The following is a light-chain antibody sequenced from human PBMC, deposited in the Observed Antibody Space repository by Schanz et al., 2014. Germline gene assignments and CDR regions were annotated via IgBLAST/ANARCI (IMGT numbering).Light chain of an antibody. V-gene: IGLV2-8*01. J-gene: IGLJ2*01. CDR2: AVT. Sequence: QSALTQPPSASGSPGQSVTISCTGTSSDIGTYNYVSWYQQHPGKAPKLLIYAVTRRPSGVPDRFSGSKSGNTASLTISGLQAEDEGDYYCCSYAGSYTGVFGGGTKVTVL. CDR3: CSYAGSYTGV. CDR1: SSDIGTYNY.